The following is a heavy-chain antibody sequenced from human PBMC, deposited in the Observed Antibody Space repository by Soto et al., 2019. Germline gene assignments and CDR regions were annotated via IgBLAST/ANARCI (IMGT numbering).Heavy chain of an antibody. J-gene: IGHJ6*02. D-gene: IGHD3-10*01. CDR2: IYSGGDT. CDR1: GFSVSSDY. CDR3: TRAGSDPGNFYISNYFATEV. V-gene: IGHV3-53*01. Sequence: GGSLRLSCAASGFSVSSDYMRWVRQSPGKGLEWVSLIYSGGDTYYSDSVKGRFTISRDISSNTIYLHMTSLRADDTAIYYCTRAGSDPGNFYISNYFATEVWGRGTPVNVSS.